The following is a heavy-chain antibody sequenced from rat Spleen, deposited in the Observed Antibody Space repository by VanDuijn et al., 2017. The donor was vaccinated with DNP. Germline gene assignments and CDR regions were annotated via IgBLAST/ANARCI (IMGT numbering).Heavy chain of an antibody. CDR3: AINYGGYYFDY. CDR1: GYTFTDYA. V-gene: IGHV9-4*01. CDR2: INTYTGQP. Sequence: IQLVQSGPELKMPGESVKISCKASGYTFTDYAMHWVKQAPGKGLKWMGWINTYTGQPTYADDFKGRFVFSLEASVSTANLQISNLRNEDTATYFCAINYGGYYFDYWGQGVMVTVSS. J-gene: IGHJ2*01. D-gene: IGHD1-11*01.